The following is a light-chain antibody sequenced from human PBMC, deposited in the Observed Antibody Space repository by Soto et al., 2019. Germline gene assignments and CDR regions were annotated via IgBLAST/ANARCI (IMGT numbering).Light chain of an antibody. CDR1: QSVGNW. J-gene: IGKJ1*01. V-gene: IGKV3-11*01. Sequence: EIVLTQSPATLSLSPGERATLSCRASQSVGNWLFWYQQKRGQAPRLLIYDASSRAAGVPERFSASGSGTDFTLTISSLEPEDFATYYCQQSYSTPPGTFGQGTKVEIK. CDR2: DAS. CDR3: QQSYSTPPGT.